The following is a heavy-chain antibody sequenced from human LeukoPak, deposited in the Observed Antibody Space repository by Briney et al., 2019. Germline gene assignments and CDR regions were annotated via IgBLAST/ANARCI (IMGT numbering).Heavy chain of an antibody. J-gene: IGHJ4*02. CDR3: ARADCGADTYPGDY. CDR2: ISYDGGTR. Sequence: GGSLRLSCAASGFSFSSYAMRWGRQAPGEGLGWGAVISYDGGTRYYAASLRGRFTISRDNSKNTLYLQMNSLRAEDTAVYYCARADCGADTYPGDYWGQGTLVTVSS. V-gene: IGHV3-30-3*01. D-gene: IGHD2-21*02. CDR1: GFSFSSYA.